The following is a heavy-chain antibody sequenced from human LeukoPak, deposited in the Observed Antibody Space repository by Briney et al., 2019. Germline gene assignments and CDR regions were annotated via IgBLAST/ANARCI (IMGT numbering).Heavy chain of an antibody. CDR3: ARESATSGWLFDY. CDR2: ISNHGGST. CDR1: GFTFSTYA. Sequence: GGSLRLSCAASGFTFSTYAMHWARQAPGKGLEYVSAISNHGGSTYYANSVKGRFIISRDNSKNTLYLQMGSLRAEDMAVYYCARESATSGWLFDYWGQGTLVTVSS. J-gene: IGHJ4*02. D-gene: IGHD6-19*01. V-gene: IGHV3-64*01.